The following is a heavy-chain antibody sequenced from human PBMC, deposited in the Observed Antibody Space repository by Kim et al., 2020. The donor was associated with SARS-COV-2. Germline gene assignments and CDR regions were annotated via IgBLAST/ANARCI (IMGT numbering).Heavy chain of an antibody. CDR3: AREAGYCSGGSCYKYWYFDL. D-gene: IGHD2-15*01. Sequence: ASVKVSCKASGYTFTGYYMHWVRQAPGQGLEWMGWINPNSGGTNYAQKFQGRVTMTRDMSISTAYMELSRLRSDDTAVYYCAREAGYCSGGSCYKYWYFDLWGRGTLVTVSS. J-gene: IGHJ2*01. V-gene: IGHV1-2*02. CDR1: GYTFTGYY. CDR2: INPNSGGT.